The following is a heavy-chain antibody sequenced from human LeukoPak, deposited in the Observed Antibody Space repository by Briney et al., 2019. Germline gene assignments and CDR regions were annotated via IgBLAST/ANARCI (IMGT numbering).Heavy chain of an antibody. V-gene: IGHV3-48*04. J-gene: IGHJ3*01. CDR1: GFTFSTYS. CDR2: ISSTSNTI. CDR3: ARRGDAWEILYSFDV. Sequence: PGGSLRLSCAASGFTFSTYSMNWVRLAPGKGLEWLSYISSTSNTIYYADSVKGRFTISRDNAKNSLYLQMNTLRAEDTAVYYCARRGDAWEILYSFDVWGQGTAVIVSS. D-gene: IGHD2-15*01.